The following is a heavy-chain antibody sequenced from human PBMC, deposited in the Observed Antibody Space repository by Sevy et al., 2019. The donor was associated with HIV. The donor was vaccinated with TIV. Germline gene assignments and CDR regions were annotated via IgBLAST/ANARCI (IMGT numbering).Heavy chain of an antibody. CDR1: GVYISSGGYS. D-gene: IGHD3-10*01. CDR3: ARDRYYGSGPYYGLDV. V-gene: IGHV4-31*03. CDR2: IYNSGST. J-gene: IGHJ6*02. Sequence: SETLSLTCTVSGVYISSGGYSWSWIRQLPGKGLEWIGYIYNSGSTSYNPSLKSRLTISIDKSKNQFSLRLTSVTAADTAVYYCARDRYYGSGPYYGLDVWGQGSTVTVSS.